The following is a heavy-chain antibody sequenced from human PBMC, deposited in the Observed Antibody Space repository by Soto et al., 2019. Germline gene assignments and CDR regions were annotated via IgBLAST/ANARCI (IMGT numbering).Heavy chain of an antibody. Sequence: ASVKVSCKASGYTFTSYGISWVRQAPGQGLDWMGWISAYNGNTKYAQDLQGRVTMTTDTSTSTAYMELRSLRSDDTAVYYCARFSGGSYNTYYYYYGMDVWGQGTTVTVS. J-gene: IGHJ6*02. CDR3: ARFSGGSYNTYYYYYGMDV. D-gene: IGHD2-15*01. CDR2: ISAYNGNT. CDR1: GYTFTSYG. V-gene: IGHV1-18*04.